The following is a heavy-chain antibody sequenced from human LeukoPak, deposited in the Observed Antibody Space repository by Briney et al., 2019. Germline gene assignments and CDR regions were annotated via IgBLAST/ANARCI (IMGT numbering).Heavy chain of an antibody. Sequence: GGSLRLSCAASALTSSSYEMIWARQAPGRGLEWVSFISSSGNTKNYADSVKGRFTVSRDNAKNSLYLQMNSLRAEDTAVYYCVRWGGVSSYWGQGTLVSVSS. CDR2: ISSSGNTK. D-gene: IGHD3-16*01. J-gene: IGHJ4*02. V-gene: IGHV3-48*03. CDR1: ALTSSSYE. CDR3: VRWGGVSSY.